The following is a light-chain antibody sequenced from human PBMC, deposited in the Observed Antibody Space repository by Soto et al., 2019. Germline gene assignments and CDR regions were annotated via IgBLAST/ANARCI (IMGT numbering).Light chain of an antibody. CDR2: KAS. CDR3: QQYNSSPT. V-gene: IGKV1-5*03. Sequence: DIQMTQSPSTLSASVGDRVTITCRASQSISSWLAWYQQKPGKAPKLLIYKASSIESGVPSRFSGSGSGTEFTLTISSLQPDVFTTYYCQQYNSSPTFGQGTKVEIK. J-gene: IGKJ1*01. CDR1: QSISSW.